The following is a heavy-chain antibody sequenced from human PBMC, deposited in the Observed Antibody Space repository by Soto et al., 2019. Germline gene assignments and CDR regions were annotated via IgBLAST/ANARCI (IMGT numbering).Heavy chain of an antibody. Sequence: LWSATSGLDSVDYVMLLISQAQGKGLEWVSAIAFTGSATYYADSVKGRFTISRDKSKNTLYLQMDSLRAEDTAVYYCAKSMITFGGVIVPFDYWGQRT. V-gene: IGHV3-23*05. CDR2: IAFTGSAT. CDR3: AKSMITFGGVIVPFDY. D-gene: IGHD3-16*02. J-gene: IGHJ4*02. CDR1: GLDSVDYV.